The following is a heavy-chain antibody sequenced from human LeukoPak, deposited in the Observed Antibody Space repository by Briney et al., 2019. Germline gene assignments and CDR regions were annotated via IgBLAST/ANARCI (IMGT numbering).Heavy chain of an antibody. CDR3: ARAPYYYDYYGMDV. CDR1: GFTFSSYS. CDR2: VSSSSSYI. Sequence: GGSLRLSCAVSGFTFSSYSMNWVHQGPGKGLEWFSSVSSSSSYIYYADSVKGRFTISRDNAKNSLYLQMNSLRAEDTAVYYCARAPYYYDYYGMDVWGQGTTVTVSS. V-gene: IGHV3-21*01. J-gene: IGHJ6*02.